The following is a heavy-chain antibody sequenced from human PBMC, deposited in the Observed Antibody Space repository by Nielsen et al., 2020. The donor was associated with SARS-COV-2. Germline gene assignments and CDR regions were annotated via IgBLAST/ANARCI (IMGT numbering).Heavy chain of an antibody. V-gene: IGHV4-4*02. D-gene: IGHD2-2*01. Sequence: SDTLSLTFAVPGGSVSSNDWWTWVRQSPGKGLEWIGAVSQGGGINYNPSLKSRVTLSMDKSKRQFSLRLTSVSAADTAVYFCARGDLVVVPSPILGLGPFFYYFYLDVWGKGTTVIVSS. CDR3: ARGDLVVVPSPILGLGPFFYYFYLDV. CDR1: GGSVSSNDW. J-gene: IGHJ6*03. CDR2: VSQGGGI.